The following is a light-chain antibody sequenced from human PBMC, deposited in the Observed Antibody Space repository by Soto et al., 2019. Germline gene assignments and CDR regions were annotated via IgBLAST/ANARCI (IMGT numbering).Light chain of an antibody. CDR1: MRDVGAYNL. V-gene: IGLV2-14*03. Sequence: QSALTQPGSVSGSPGQSVTISCAGTMRDVGAYNLVSWYQQHPGRAPQLIIYDVSHRPSGISFRFSGSKSGNTASLTISGLQADDEADYHCSSYADNSSLIFGRGTKVTVL. CDR2: DVS. CDR3: SSYADNSSLI. J-gene: IGLJ2*01.